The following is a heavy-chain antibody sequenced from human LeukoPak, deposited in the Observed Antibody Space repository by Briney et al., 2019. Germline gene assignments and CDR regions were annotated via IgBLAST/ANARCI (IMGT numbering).Heavy chain of an antibody. D-gene: IGHD2-15*01. CDR2: ISYDGSNK. CDR3: AREDNCSGGSCYVGFDY. J-gene: IGHJ4*02. V-gene: IGHV3-30-3*01. CDR1: VFTVSSNY. Sequence: GGSLRLSCAASVFTVSSNYMSWVRQAPGKGLEWVAVISYDGSNKYYEDYVKGRFTISRDNSKNTLYLKMNSLRAEDTDVYYCAREDNCSGGSCYVGFDYWGQGTLVTVSS.